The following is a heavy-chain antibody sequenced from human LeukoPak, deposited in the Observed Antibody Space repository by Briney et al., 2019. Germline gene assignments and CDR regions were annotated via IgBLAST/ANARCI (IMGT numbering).Heavy chain of an antibody. CDR1: RFTLSHAW. J-gene: IGHJ4*02. CDR2: IKSKSDGGTT. V-gene: IGHV3-15*01. CDR3: TRHIVVMSSIPRFDY. Sequence: PGGSLRLSCAASRFTLSHAWMSWVRQAPGEGLEWVGRIKSKSDGGTTEYAAPVKGRFTISRDDSTNTLYLQMNSLKTEDTAVYYCTRHIVVMSSIPRFDYWGQGTLVTVSS. D-gene: IGHD2-21*01.